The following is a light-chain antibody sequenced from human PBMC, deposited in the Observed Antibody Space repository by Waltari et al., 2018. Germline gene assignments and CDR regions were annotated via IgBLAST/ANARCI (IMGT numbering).Light chain of an antibody. V-gene: IGLV2-11*01. CDR1: SSDVGGYNY. J-gene: IGLJ2*01. CDR2: DVS. Sequence: QSALTQPRSVSGSPGQSVTISCTGTSSDVGGYNYVSWYQQHPGKAPQLMIYDVSKRPSGVPDRFSGSKSGNTASLTISGLQAEDEADYYCCSYAGSYTFMVFGGGTKLTVL. CDR3: CSYAGSYTFMV.